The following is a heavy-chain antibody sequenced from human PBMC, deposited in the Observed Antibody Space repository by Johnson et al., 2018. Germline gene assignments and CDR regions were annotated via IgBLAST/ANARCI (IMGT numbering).Heavy chain of an antibody. Sequence: QVQLVQSGGGLVKPGGSLRLSCAASGFTFSDYYMSWIRQAPGKGLEWVSYISSSGSTIYYADPVQGRFTISRDNAKNSLYLQMNSLRAEDTAVYYWAGNPEVIAVAPNFQHWGQGTLVTVSS. V-gene: IGHV3-11*04. CDR3: AGNPEVIAVAPNFQH. CDR2: ISSSGSTI. CDR1: GFTFSDYY. D-gene: IGHD6-19*01. J-gene: IGHJ1*01.